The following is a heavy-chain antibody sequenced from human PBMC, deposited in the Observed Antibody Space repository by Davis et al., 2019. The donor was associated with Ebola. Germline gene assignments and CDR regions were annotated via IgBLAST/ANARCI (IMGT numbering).Heavy chain of an antibody. CDR3: VKGGSYYDSSGYYYDSYSY. CDR1: GFTFSSYA. J-gene: IGHJ4*02. Sequence: GESLKISCSASGFTFSSYAMHWVRQAPGKGLEYVSAISSNGGSTYYADSVKGRFTISRDNSKNTLYLQMSSLRAEDTAVYYCVKGGSYYDSSGYYYDSYSYWGQGTLVTVSS. CDR2: ISSNGGST. V-gene: IGHV3-64D*06. D-gene: IGHD3-22*01.